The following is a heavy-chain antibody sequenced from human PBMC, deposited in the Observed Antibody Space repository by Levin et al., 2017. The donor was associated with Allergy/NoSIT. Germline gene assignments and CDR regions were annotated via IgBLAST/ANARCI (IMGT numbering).Heavy chain of an antibody. Sequence: PGESLKISCAASGFTFSNAWMSWVRQAPGKGLEWVGRIKSKTDGGTTDYAAPVKGRFTISRDDSKNTLYLQMNSLKTEDTAVYYCTTGRYNWNYPVNSPYWYFDLWGRGTLVTVSS. D-gene: IGHD1-7*01. V-gene: IGHV3-15*01. CDR1: GFTFSNAW. CDR3: TTGRYNWNYPVNSPYWYFDL. CDR2: IKSKTDGGTT. J-gene: IGHJ2*01.